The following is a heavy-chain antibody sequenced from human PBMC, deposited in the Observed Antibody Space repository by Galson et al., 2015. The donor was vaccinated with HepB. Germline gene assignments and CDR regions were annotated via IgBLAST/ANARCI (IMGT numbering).Heavy chain of an antibody. CDR3: ARGVRVASYAFYV. J-gene: IGHJ3*01. CDR1: GFTFSDYY. V-gene: IGHV3-11*06. CDR2: ISGSGTYT. Sequence: SLRLSCAASGFTFSDYYMTWVRQAPGKGLEWISYISGSGTYTQSAESVKGRFTISRDNSNNSLFLEIDTLRAEDTAVYHWARGVRVASYAFYVWGRGTMGTVSS. D-gene: IGHD2-15*01.